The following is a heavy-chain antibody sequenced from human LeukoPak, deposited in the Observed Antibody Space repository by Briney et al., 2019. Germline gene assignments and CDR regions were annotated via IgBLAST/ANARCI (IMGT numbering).Heavy chain of an antibody. J-gene: IGHJ4*02. D-gene: IGHD6-19*01. Sequence: GGSLRLSCAASGFTLSSYGMHWVRQAPGKGLEWVAVMSHDGSNKYYADSVKGRFTISRDNSKNTLYLQMNSLRPEDTAVYYCAKDFYSSGWYGGNCDYWGQGTQVTVSP. CDR2: MSHDGSNK. V-gene: IGHV3-30*18. CDR3: AKDFYSSGWYGGNCDY. CDR1: GFTLSSYG.